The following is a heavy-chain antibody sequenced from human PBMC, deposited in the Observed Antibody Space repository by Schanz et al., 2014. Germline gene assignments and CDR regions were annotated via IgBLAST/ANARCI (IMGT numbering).Heavy chain of an antibody. V-gene: IGHV3-30*03. CDR2: IYYNGTNK. CDR1: GFNFSNYD. D-gene: IGHD2-21*01. J-gene: IGHJ4*02. CDR3: AREDCSATSCYFRY. Sequence: VQLVESGGGLVQPGGSLRLSCAASGFNFSNYDIHWVRQAPGKGLEWVALIYYNGTNKYYADSVKGRFTVSRDNAKSTLFLQMDSLRPEDTAVYYCAREDCSATSCYFRYWGQGTLVTVSS.